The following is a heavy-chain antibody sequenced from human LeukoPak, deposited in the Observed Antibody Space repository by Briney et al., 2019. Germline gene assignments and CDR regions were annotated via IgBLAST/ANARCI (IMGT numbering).Heavy chain of an antibody. Sequence: GGSLRLSCAASGFTFSSYWMSWVRQAPGKGLEWVANIKQDGSEKYYVDSVKGRFTISRDNAKNSLYLQMNSLRAEDTAVYYCARAGWLRSTNFDYWGQGTLVTVSS. CDR1: GFTFSSYW. J-gene: IGHJ4*02. CDR2: IKQDGSEK. D-gene: IGHD5-12*01. CDR3: ARAGWLRSTNFDY. V-gene: IGHV3-7*01.